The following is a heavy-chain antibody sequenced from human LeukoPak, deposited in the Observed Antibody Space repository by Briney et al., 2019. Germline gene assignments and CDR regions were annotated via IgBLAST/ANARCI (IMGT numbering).Heavy chain of an antibody. CDR1: GYTFTSYG. CDR2: ISAYNGNT. Sequence: ASVKVSCKASGYTFTSYGISWVRQAPGQGLEWMGRISAYNGNTNYAQTLQGRVTMTTDTSTSTAYMELRSLRSDDTAVYYCARGRYDFWSGYQGDAFDIWGQGTMVTVSS. CDR3: ARGRYDFWSGYQGDAFDI. D-gene: IGHD3-3*01. V-gene: IGHV1-18*01. J-gene: IGHJ3*02.